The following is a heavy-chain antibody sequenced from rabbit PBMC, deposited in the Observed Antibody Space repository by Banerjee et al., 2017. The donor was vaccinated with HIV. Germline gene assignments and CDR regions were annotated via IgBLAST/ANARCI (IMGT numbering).Heavy chain of an antibody. CDR1: GFSFSNKYV. V-gene: IGHV1S45*01. J-gene: IGHJ4*01. CDR2: IGAGSSGTT. D-gene: IGHD4-1*01. Sequence: QEQLEESGGDLVKPEGSLTLTCTASGFSFSNKYVMCWVRRAPGKGLEWIACIGAGSSGTTYYASWAKGRFTISKTSSTTVTLQMTSLTAADTATYFCARDLAGVIGWNFNLWGPGTLVTVS. CDR3: ARDLAGVIGWNFNL.